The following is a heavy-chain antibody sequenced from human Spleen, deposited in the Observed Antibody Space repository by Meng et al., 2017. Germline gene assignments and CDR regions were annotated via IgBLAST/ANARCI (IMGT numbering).Heavy chain of an antibody. CDR3: ARELDLNTDAFDI. V-gene: IGHV1-8*01. CDR1: GYIFTSYD. Sequence: ASVKVSCKASGYIFTSYDINWVRQATGQGLEWMGWMNPNSGNTGYAQKFQGRVTMTRNTSISTAYMELRSLRSDDTAVYYCARELDLNTDAFDIWGQGTMVTVSS. D-gene: IGHD2-2*03. CDR2: MNPNSGNT. J-gene: IGHJ3*02.